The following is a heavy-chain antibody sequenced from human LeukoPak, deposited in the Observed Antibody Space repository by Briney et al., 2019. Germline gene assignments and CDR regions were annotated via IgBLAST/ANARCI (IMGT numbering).Heavy chain of an antibody. D-gene: IGHD5-12*01. CDR2: ISAYNGNT. Sequence: ASVKVSCKASRYTFTSYDINWVRQATGQGLEWMGWISAYNGNTNYLQKLKGRVTMTTDTSTSTAYMELRSLRSDDTAVYYCARVNYSGYDLFWLGAWGEYGSHTINWFDPWGQGTLVSVSS. J-gene: IGHJ5*02. CDR3: ARVNYSGYDLFWLGAWGEYGSHTINWFDP. CDR1: RYTFTSYD. V-gene: IGHV1-18*01.